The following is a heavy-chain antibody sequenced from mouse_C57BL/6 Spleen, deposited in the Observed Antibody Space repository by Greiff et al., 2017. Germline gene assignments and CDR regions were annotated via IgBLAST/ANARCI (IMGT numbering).Heavy chain of an antibody. CDR3: ARGAAQGGMDY. CDR1: GYTFTSYW. D-gene: IGHD3-2*02. V-gene: IGHV1-69*01. J-gene: IGHJ4*01. Sequence: QVQLQQPGAELVMPGASVKLSCKASGYTFTSYWMHWVKQRPGQGLEWIGEIDPSDSYTNYNQKFKGKSTLTVDKSSSTAYMQLSSLTSEDSAVYYCARGAAQGGMDYWGQGTSVTVSS. CDR2: IDPSDSYT.